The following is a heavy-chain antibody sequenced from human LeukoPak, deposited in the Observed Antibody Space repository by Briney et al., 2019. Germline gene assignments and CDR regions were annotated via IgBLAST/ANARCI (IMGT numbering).Heavy chain of an antibody. Sequence: GGSLRLSCAASGFTFSGFAMSWIRQAPGKGLEWVSVISGGGDNTYYADSVKGRFTISRDNSKNTLYLQMNSLRAEDTAVYYCAKDRHCSSISCYRGYFDYWGQGTLVTVSS. CDR1: GFTFSGFA. J-gene: IGHJ4*02. V-gene: IGHV3-23*01. CDR2: ISGGGDNT. CDR3: AKDRHCSSISCYRGYFDY. D-gene: IGHD2-2*01.